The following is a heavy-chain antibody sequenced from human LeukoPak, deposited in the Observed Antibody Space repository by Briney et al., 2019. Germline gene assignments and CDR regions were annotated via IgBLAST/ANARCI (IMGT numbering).Heavy chain of an antibody. J-gene: IGHJ6*03. Sequence: GGSLRLSCAASGFTFSSYWMHWVRQAPGKGLEWVAFIRYDGSNKYYADSVKGRFTISRDNSKNTLYVQMNSLRAEDTAGYYCAKDQGYSPLVDYYYMDVWGKGTTVTVSS. V-gene: IGHV3-30*02. D-gene: IGHD5-18*01. CDR1: GFTFSSYW. CDR2: IRYDGSNK. CDR3: AKDQGYSPLVDYYYMDV.